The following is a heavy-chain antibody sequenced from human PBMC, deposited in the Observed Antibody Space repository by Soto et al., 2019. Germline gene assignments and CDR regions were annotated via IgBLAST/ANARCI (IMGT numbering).Heavy chain of an antibody. CDR3: ARSHYDFWSGSSY. CDR1: GFTFSSYG. J-gene: IGHJ4*02. Sequence: GGSLRLSCAASGFTFSSYGMHWVRQAPGKGLEWVSAISGSGGSTYYADSVKGRFTISRDNSKNTLYLQMNSLRAEDTAVYYCARSHYDFWSGSSYWGQGTLVTVSS. CDR2: ISGSGGST. V-gene: IGHV3-23*01. D-gene: IGHD3-3*01.